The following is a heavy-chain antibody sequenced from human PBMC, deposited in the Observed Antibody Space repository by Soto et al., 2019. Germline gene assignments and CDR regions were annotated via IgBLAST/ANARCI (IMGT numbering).Heavy chain of an antibody. V-gene: IGHV3-15*01. Sequence: EVQLVESGGGLVKPGGSLRLSCAASGFSFTNGWMSWVRQAPGKGLEWVGRIKSKIDGGTTDFSAPVKGRFTISRDDSRDTLYLQMNSLKTEDTAVYYCTTESTQRFCDGGPCYTLQTKIHYSWGQGTLVTVSS. CDR3: TTESTQRFCDGGPCYTLQTKIHYS. CDR1: GFSFTNGW. J-gene: IGHJ4*02. CDR2: IKSKIDGGTT. D-gene: IGHD2-15*01.